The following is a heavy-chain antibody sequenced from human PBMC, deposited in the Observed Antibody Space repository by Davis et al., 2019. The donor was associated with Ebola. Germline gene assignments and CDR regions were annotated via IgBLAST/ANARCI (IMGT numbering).Heavy chain of an antibody. Sequence: GESLKISCEVSGFTFSSNEMNWVRQAPGKGLQWVSSISSDSSHIYYAPSVKGRFTISRDNAKSSLFPDMNSLRVEDTAVYYCALVDTAMAWGRGTLVTVS. V-gene: IGHV3-21*01. J-gene: IGHJ4*02. CDR1: GFTFSSNE. CDR2: ISSDSSHI. CDR3: ALVDTAMA. D-gene: IGHD5-18*01.